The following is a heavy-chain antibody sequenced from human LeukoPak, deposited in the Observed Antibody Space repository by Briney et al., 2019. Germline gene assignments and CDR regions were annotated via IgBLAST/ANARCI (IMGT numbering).Heavy chain of an antibody. V-gene: IGHV1-18*04. D-gene: IGHD1-26*01. CDR1: GYTFTGYY. CDR3: ARAPPGGSYYEDYYYYMDV. J-gene: IGHJ6*03. CDR2: ISAYNGNT. Sequence: GASVKVSCKASGYTFTGYYMHWVRQAPGQGLEWMGWISAYNGNTNYAQKLQGRVTMTTDTSTSTAYMELRSLRSDDTAVYYCARAPPGGSYYEDYYYYMDVWGKGTTVTISS.